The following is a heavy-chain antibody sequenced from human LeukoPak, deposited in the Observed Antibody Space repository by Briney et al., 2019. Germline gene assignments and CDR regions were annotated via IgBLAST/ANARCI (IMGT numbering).Heavy chain of an antibody. D-gene: IGHD6-6*01. V-gene: IGHV4-59*01. CDR3: ARDSSSHFDY. J-gene: IGHJ4*02. CDR1: GGSISSYY. CDR2: IYYSGST. Sequence: PSETLSLTCTVSGGSISSYYWSWIRQPPGKGLEWIGYIYYSGSTNYNPSLKSRVTISVDTSKSQCSLKLSSVTAADTAVYYCARDSSSHFDYWGQGTLVTVSS.